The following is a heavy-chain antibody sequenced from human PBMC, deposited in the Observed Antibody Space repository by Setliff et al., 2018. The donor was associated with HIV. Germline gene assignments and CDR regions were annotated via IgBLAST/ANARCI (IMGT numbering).Heavy chain of an antibody. Sequence: SETLSLTCSVSGGSTTSGGYYWSWIRQHPGKGLEWIGYIYTSGSINYNPSLKSRVTISVDTSKNQFSLKLSSVTAADTAVYYCARGSFIGDYYYFDYWGQGTLVTVSS. D-gene: IGHD3-10*01. J-gene: IGHJ4*02. CDR3: ARGSFIGDYYYFDY. V-gene: IGHV4-61*08. CDR1: GGSTTSGGYY. CDR2: IYTSGSI.